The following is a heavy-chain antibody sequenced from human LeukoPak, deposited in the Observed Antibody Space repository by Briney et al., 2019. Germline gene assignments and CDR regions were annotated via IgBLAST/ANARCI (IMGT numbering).Heavy chain of an antibody. V-gene: IGHV3-48*03. CDR3: ARGGNYAPFDY. D-gene: IGHD1-26*01. J-gene: IGHJ4*02. CDR1: GFTFRNEE. CDR2: ISNTGSPI. Sequence: GGSLRLSCVVSGFTFRNEEMNWVRQAPGKGLEWIAYISNTGSPIHYRDYVQGRFTISRDNAQRSLFLQMHSLRPDDTAIYYCARGGNYAPFDYWGEGALVAASS.